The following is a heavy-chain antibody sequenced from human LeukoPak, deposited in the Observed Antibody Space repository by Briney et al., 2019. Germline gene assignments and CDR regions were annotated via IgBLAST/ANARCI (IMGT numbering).Heavy chain of an antibody. V-gene: IGHV4-59*01. CDR2: IHYSGST. D-gene: IGHD3-3*01. CDR3: AREGSRDFWSGPVYYFDY. J-gene: IGHJ4*02. Sequence: RPSETLFLTCTVPGGSLSSYYWSWIRQPPGKGLEWIGYIHYSGSTYYNPSLTSRVTISIDTSKNQFSLRLSSVTAADTAVYYCAREGSRDFWSGPVYYFDYWGQGTLVTVSS. CDR1: GGSLSSYY.